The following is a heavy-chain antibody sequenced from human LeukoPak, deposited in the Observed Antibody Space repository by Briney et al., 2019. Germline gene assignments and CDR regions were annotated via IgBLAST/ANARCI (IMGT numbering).Heavy chain of an antibody. J-gene: IGHJ6*03. Sequence: SETLSLTCTVSGGSISSYYWSWIRQPPGKGLEWIGYIYYSGSTNYNPSLKSRVTISVDTSRNQFSLKLSSVTAADTAVYYCTRGSIAYYYMDVWGKGTTVTISS. CDR2: IYYSGST. CDR3: TRGSIAYYYMDV. D-gene: IGHD3-22*01. CDR1: GGSISSYY. V-gene: IGHV4-59*01.